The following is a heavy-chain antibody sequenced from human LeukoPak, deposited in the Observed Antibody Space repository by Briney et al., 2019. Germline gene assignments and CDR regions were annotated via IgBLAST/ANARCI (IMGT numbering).Heavy chain of an antibody. CDR1: GGSISSYY. CDR2: IYYSGST. CDR3: ARAMEQWLVPLDYFDY. D-gene: IGHD6-19*01. Sequence: PSETLSLTCTVSGGSISSYYWSWIRQPPGKGLEWIGYIYYSGSTNYNPSLKSRVTISVDTSKNQFSLKLSSVTAADTAVYYCARAMEQWLVPLDYFDYWGQGTLVTVSS. J-gene: IGHJ4*02. V-gene: IGHV4-59*12.